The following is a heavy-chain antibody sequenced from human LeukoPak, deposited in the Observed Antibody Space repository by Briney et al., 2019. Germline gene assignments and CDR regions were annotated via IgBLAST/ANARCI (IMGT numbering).Heavy chain of an antibody. J-gene: IGHJ4*02. V-gene: IGHV4-34*01. CDR3: ARAYYDFWSGPRKKYYFDY. CDR2: INHSGST. Sequence: SETLSLTCAVYGGSFSGYYWSWIRQPPGEGLEWIGEINHSGSTNYNPSLKSRVTISVDTSKNQFSLKLSAVTAADTAVYYCARAYYDFWSGPRKKYYFDYWGQGTLVTVSS. CDR1: GGSFSGYY. D-gene: IGHD3-3*01.